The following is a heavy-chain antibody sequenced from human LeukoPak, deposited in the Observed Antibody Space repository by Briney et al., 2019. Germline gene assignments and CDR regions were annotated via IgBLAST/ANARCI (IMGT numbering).Heavy chain of an antibody. D-gene: IGHD3-22*01. V-gene: IGHV3-48*03. Sequence: GGSLRLSCAASGFTFSNFEMNWVRQAPGKGLEWISYISTSGASTYYADSVKGRFTVSRDNAKNSMYLRMDTLRAEDTAVYYCASNYDSSNYYGFDYWGQGTLVTVSS. J-gene: IGHJ4*02. CDR2: ISTSGAST. CDR3: ASNYDSSNYYGFDY. CDR1: GFTFSNFE.